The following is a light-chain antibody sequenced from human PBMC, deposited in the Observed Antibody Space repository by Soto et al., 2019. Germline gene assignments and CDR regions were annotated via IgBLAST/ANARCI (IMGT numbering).Light chain of an antibody. CDR1: QGISRW. CDR2: DAS. Sequence: DIQMTQSPSTLSASVGDRVTITCRASQGISRWLAWYQQKPGKAPKLLIYDASSLESGVPSRFSGSGSGTEFTLTISSLQPDDFATYYCQQYKSYSLTFGGGTKVEIK. V-gene: IGKV1-5*01. J-gene: IGKJ4*01. CDR3: QQYKSYSLT.